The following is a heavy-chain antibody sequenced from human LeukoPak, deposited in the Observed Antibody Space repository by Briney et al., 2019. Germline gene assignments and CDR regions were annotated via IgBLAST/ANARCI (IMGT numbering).Heavy chain of an antibody. Sequence: SETLSLTCAVYGGFFSGYYWSWIRQPPGKGLEWIGEINHSGSTNYNPSLKSRVTISVDTSKNQFSLKLSSVTAADTAVYYCARGGSGSYYNGSIDYWGQGTLVTVSS. CDR3: ARGGSGSYYNGSIDY. J-gene: IGHJ4*02. D-gene: IGHD3-10*01. CDR1: GGFFSGYY. V-gene: IGHV4-34*01. CDR2: INHSGST.